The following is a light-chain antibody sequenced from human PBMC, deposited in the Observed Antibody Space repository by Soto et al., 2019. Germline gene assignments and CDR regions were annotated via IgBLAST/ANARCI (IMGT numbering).Light chain of an antibody. V-gene: IGLV2-23*01. Sequence: SVLTQRASLSGSPGHSITISCTGTVGLVSWYQQHPGKVPKLIIYDDTKRPSGVSSRFSGSKSGNTASLTISGLQTEDEADYYCCLYVGGRTYVFGTGTKVTVL. CDR1: VGL. CDR3: CLYVGGRTYV. J-gene: IGLJ1*01. CDR2: DDT.